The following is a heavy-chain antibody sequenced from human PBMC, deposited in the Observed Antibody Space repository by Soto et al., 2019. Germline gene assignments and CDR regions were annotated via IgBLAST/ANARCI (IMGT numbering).Heavy chain of an antibody. Sequence: PSETLSLTCTVSGGSINNYYWTWIRQPPGKGLEWIGYIYYSGSTNYNPSLKSRATISIDTSKNQFSLNVSSVTAADTAVYYCARLTYPWDYFDYRGQGTLVTVSS. CDR3: ARLTYPWDYFDY. J-gene: IGHJ4*02. CDR1: GGSINNYY. V-gene: IGHV4-59*08. CDR2: IYYSGST. D-gene: IGHD1-20*01.